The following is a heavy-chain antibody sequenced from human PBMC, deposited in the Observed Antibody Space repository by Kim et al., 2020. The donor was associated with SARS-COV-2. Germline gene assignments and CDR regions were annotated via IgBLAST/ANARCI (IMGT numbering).Heavy chain of an antibody. J-gene: IGHJ6*02. CDR3: ARPGLRGVIISPTWDGMDV. CDR1: GFTFSSYA. Sequence: GGSLRLSCVASGFTFSSYAMHWVRQAPGKGLEWVAIISYDGSNKYYADSVEGRFTISRDNSKHTLYLQMNSLRTEDTAVYYCARPGLRGVIISPTWDGMDVWGQGTTVTVSS. D-gene: IGHD3-10*01. V-gene: IGHV3-30-3*01. CDR2: ISYDGSNK.